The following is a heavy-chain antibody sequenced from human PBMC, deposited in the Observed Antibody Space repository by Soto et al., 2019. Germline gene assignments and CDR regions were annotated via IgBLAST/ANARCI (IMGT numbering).Heavy chain of an antibody. CDR3: ARDGDGRMTTNPYYYNGMDV. D-gene: IGHD4-4*01. CDR1: GGSLGSYY. Sequence: TVSGGSLGSYYWSWIRQPPGRGLEWIGYVFYTGRANYNASLKSRVRISLDTSNYQFSLKLSSVTAADTAVYYCARDGDGRMTTNPYYYNGMDVWGPGTKVTVSS. V-gene: IGHV4-59*01. CDR2: VFYTGRA. J-gene: IGHJ6*02.